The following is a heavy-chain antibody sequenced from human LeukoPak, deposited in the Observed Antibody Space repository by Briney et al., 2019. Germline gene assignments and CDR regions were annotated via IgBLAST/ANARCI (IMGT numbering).Heavy chain of an antibody. Sequence: SETLSLTCAVYGGSFSGYYWSWIRQPPGKGLEWIGEINHSGSTNYNPSLKSRVTISVDTSKNQFSLKLSSVTAADTAVYYCATNAGRIVWPYGHYGMDVWGQGTTVTVSS. V-gene: IGHV4-34*01. J-gene: IGHJ6*02. D-gene: IGHD2-8*01. CDR3: ATNAGRIVWPYGHYGMDV. CDR1: GGSFSGYY. CDR2: INHSGST.